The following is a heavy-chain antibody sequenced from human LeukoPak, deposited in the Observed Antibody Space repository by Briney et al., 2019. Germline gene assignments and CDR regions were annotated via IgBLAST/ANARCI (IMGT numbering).Heavy chain of an antibody. V-gene: IGHV1-18*01. CDR1: GYTFTSYG. CDR3: ASRSGGISDGMDV. CDR2: ISAYNGNT. Sequence: ASVKVSCKASGYTFTSYGISWVRQAPGQGLEWMGWISAYNGNTNYAQKLQGRVTITADESTSTAYMELSSLRSEDTAVYYCASRSGGISDGMDVWGQGTTVTVSS. D-gene: IGHD2-15*01. J-gene: IGHJ6*02.